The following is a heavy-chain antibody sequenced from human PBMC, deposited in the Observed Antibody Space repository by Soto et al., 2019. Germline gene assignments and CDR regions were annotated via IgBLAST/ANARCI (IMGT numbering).Heavy chain of an antibody. J-gene: IGHJ4*02. D-gene: IGHD6-13*01. CDR3: AKDPIAAAGTRDFDY. Sequence: RRLSCSAAGFAFSSYAMSLVRQAPGKGLEWVSAISGSGGSTYYADSVKGRFTISRDNSKNTLYLQMNSLRAEDTAVYYCAKDPIAAAGTRDFDYWGQGTLVTVSS. CDR1: GFAFSSYA. CDR2: ISGSGGST. V-gene: IGHV3-23*01.